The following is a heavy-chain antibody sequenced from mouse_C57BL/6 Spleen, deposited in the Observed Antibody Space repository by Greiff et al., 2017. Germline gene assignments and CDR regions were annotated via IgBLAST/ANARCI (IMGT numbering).Heavy chain of an antibody. Sequence: QVQLQQPGAELVMPGASVKLSCKASGYTFTSYWMPWVKQRPGQGLEWIGEIDPSDSYTNYNQKFKGKSTLTVDKSSSTAYMQLSSLTSEDSAVYYCARGITTVVATKYYFDYWGQGTTLTVSS. CDR2: IDPSDSYT. CDR3: ARGITTVVATKYYFDY. D-gene: IGHD1-1*01. J-gene: IGHJ2*01. V-gene: IGHV1-69*01. CDR1: GYTFTSYW.